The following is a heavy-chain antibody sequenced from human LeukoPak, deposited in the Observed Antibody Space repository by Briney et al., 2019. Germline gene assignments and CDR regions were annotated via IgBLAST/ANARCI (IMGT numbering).Heavy chain of an antibody. J-gene: IGHJ4*02. CDR3: AKDGYCSGTSCYPNHFDY. D-gene: IGHD2-2*03. CDR2: ISYDGSHK. Sequence: GGSLRLSCAPSGFTFSSLWMSWARQAPGKGLEWVAVISYDGSHKHYADSVKGRFTISRDNSMSTLYLQMSSLRAEDTAVYYCAKDGYCSGTSCYPNHFDYWGQGTLVTVSS. V-gene: IGHV3-30*18. CDR1: GFTFSSLW.